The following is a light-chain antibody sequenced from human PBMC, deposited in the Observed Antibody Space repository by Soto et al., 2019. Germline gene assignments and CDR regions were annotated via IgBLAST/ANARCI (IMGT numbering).Light chain of an antibody. Sequence: DIQMTQSPSSLSASVGDRVTISCRASRSLSSYLNWYQQKPGKAPKLLIYAASSLQSGVPSRFSGSGSGTDLTLTISSLQPEDFATYYCQQSYGTPRTFGQGTKLEIK. CDR2: AAS. V-gene: IGKV1-39*01. CDR1: RSLSSY. J-gene: IGKJ2*01. CDR3: QQSYGTPRT.